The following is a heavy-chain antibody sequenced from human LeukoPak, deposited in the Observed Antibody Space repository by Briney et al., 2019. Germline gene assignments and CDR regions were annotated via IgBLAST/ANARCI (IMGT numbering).Heavy chain of an antibody. CDR2: INPNSGGT. J-gene: IGHJ6*03. CDR3: AREATGVSYYYYYMDV. V-gene: IGHV1-2*02. CDR1: GYTLTGYY. Sequence: ASVKVSCKASGYTLTGYYMHWVRQAPGQGLEWMGWINPNSGGTNYAQKFQGRVTMTRDTSISTAYMELSRLRSDDTAVYYCAREATGVSYYYYYMDVWGKGTTVTVSS. D-gene: IGHD2-8*01.